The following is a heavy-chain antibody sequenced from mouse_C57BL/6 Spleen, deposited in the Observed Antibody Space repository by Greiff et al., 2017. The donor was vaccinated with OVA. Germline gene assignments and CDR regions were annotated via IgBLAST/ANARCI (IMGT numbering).Heavy chain of an antibody. CDR1: GFTFSSYG. Sequence: EVMLVESGGDLVKPGGSLKLSCAASGFTFSSYGMSWVRQTPDKRLEWVATISSGGSYTYYPDSVKGRFTISRDNAKNTLYLQMSRLKSEYTAKYYCARLGRVDYWGQGTTLTVSS. D-gene: IGHD4-1*01. CDR3: ARLGRVDY. CDR2: ISSGGSYT. J-gene: IGHJ2*01. V-gene: IGHV5-6*01.